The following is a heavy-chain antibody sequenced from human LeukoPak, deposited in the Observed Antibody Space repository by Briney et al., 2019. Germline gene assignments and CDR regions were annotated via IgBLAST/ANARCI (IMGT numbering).Heavy chain of an antibody. CDR1: GFTFSSYW. V-gene: IGHV3-7*01. CDR2: IKDDGSEK. J-gene: IGHJ3*02. D-gene: IGHD5-18*01. CDR3: ARTPASAGIQLWDGAVHFDI. Sequence: PGGSLRLSCAASGFTFSSYWMNWVRQAPGKGLEWVATIKDDGSEKYYVDSVKGRFTISRDNAKNSLFLQMNSLRVEDTAVYYCARTPASAGIQLWDGAVHFDIWGQGTMVTVSS.